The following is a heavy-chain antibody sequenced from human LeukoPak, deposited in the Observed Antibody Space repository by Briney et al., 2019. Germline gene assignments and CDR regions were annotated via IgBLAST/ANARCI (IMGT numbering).Heavy chain of an antibody. J-gene: IGHJ5*02. Sequence: ASVKVSCKASGYTFTGYYMHWVRQAPGQGLEWMGWINPNSGGTNYAQKFQGRVTMTRDTSISTAYMELSRLRSDDTAVYYCARDWGIAAAGPYNWFDPWGQGTLVTVSS. D-gene: IGHD6-13*01. CDR1: GYTFTGYY. CDR3: ARDWGIAAAGPYNWFDP. V-gene: IGHV1-2*02. CDR2: INPNSGGT.